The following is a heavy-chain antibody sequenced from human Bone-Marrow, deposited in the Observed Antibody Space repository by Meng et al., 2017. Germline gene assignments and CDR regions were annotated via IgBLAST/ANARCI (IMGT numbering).Heavy chain of an antibody. D-gene: IGHD2-15*01. CDR3: ARNSVADDAFDI. Sequence: GESLKISCAASGFTFSSYSMNWVRQAPGKGLECVSSISSSSSYIYYADSVKGRFTISRDNAKNSLYLQMNSLRAEDTAVYYCARNSVADDAFDIWGQGTMVTVSS. V-gene: IGHV3-21*01. J-gene: IGHJ3*02. CDR1: GFTFSSYS. CDR2: ISSSSSYI.